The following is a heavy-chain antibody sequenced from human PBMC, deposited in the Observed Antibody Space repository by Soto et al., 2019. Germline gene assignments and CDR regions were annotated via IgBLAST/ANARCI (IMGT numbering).Heavy chain of an antibody. CDR3: ARVLRGSGIKTGHYGWFDP. CDR2: VYHSGST. CDR1: GGSISTSSYY. V-gene: IGHV4-39*01. J-gene: IGHJ5*02. Sequence: PSETLSLTCTVSGGSISTSSYYWGWIRQPPGKGLEWIGSVYHSGSTKYNPSLESRVTVSVDTAKNQYSLRLTSLTAADTALYYCARVLRGSGIKTGHYGWFDPWGQGTLVTVSS. D-gene: IGHD3-9*01.